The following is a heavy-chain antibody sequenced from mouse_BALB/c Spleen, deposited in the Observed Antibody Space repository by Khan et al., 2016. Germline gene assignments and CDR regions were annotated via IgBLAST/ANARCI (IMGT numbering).Heavy chain of an antibody. CDR1: GYTFTSYW. J-gene: IGHJ2*01. CDR3: ASYYGSSYDYFDY. CDR2: IYPGDGDT. V-gene: IGHV1-87*01. Sequence: QIQLVQSGAELARPGASVKLSCKASGYTFTSYWMQWVKQRPGQGLEWIGAIYPGDGDTRNTQKLKGKATLTEDKYSRAAYMQHSSLASEDSAVYSCASYYGSSYDYFDYWGQGTTLTVSS. D-gene: IGHD1-1*01.